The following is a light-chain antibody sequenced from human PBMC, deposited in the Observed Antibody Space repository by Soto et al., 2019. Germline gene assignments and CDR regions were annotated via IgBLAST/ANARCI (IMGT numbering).Light chain of an antibody. CDR3: QQYNNWPQT. CDR2: GAS. Sequence: EIVMTQSPATLSVSPGERASLSCRASQSVSSNVAWYQQKPGQAPRLLIYGASTRATGIPARFSGSGSGTEITLTFSSLQSEDFAVYYCQQYNNWPQTFGQGTKVDIK. J-gene: IGKJ1*01. V-gene: IGKV3-15*01. CDR1: QSVSSN.